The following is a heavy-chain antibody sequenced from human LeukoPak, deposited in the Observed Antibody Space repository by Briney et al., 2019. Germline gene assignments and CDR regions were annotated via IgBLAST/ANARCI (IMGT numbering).Heavy chain of an antibody. V-gene: IGHV3-7*01. CDR3: ARRAPGYCITTSCPDTYYYYYYMDV. Sequence: GGSLRLSCAASGFAFSSSWMSWVRQAPGKGLDGVANIKQDGSETYYVDSLRGRFTVSRDNAKNSVYLQMNNLRAEDTAVYYCARRAPGYCITTSCPDTYYYYYYMDVWGKGTTVTVSS. CDR2: IKQDGSET. J-gene: IGHJ6*03. D-gene: IGHD2-2*01. CDR1: GFAFSSSW.